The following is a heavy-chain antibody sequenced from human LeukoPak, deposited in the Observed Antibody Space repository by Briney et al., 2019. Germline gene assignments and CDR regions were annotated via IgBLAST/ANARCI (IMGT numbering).Heavy chain of an antibody. CDR3: ATPIPPIRSSGRLGHYGMDV. CDR2: IIPIFGTA. CDR1: GGTFSSYA. D-gene: IGHD6-19*01. V-gene: IGHV1-69*01. Sequence: SVKVSCKASGGTFSSYAISWVRQAPGQGLEWMGGIIPIFGTANYAQKFQGRVTITADESTSTAYMGLSSLRSEDTAVYYCATPIPPIRSSGRLGHYGMDVWGQGTTVTVSS. J-gene: IGHJ6*02.